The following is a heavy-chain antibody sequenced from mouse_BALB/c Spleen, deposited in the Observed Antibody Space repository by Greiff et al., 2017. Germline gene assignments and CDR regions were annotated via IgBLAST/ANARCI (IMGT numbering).Heavy chain of an antibody. D-gene: IGHD2-4*01. CDR2: ISSGSSTI. V-gene: IGHV5-17*02. J-gene: IGHJ3*01. CDR3: ARSDDYGGVFAY. Sequence: EVKLQESGGGLVQPGGSRKLSCAASGFTFSSFGMHWVRQAPEKGLEWVAYISSGSSTIYYADTVKGRFTISRDNPKNTLFLQMTSLRSEDTAMYYCARSDDYGGVFAYWGQGTLVTVSA. CDR1: GFTFSSFG.